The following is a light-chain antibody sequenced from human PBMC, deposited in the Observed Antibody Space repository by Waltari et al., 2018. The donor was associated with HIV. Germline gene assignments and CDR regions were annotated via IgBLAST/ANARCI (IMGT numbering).Light chain of an antibody. V-gene: IGLV2-23*02. J-gene: IGLJ2*01. CDR3: CSYAGSVV. Sequence: QSALTQPASVSGSPGQSITISCTGTSSDVGNYNLVSWYQQHPVKAPKLMIYEVSKRPSGVSNRFSGSKSGNTASLTISGLQAEDEADYYCCSYAGSVVFGGGTKLTVL. CDR1: SSDVGNYNL. CDR2: EVS.